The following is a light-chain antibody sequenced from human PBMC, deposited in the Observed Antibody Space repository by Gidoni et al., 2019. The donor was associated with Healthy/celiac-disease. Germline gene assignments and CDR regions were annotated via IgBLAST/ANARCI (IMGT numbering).Light chain of an antibody. V-gene: IGKV4-1*01. CDR2: WAS. J-gene: IGKJ4*01. CDR3: QQYYSTQRT. CDR1: QSVLYSSNNKTY. Sequence: EIVMSQSPDSLAVSLGERSTSNCKSSQSVLYSSNNKTYLALYQKTHVQPPNLLIYWASTRESGVPDRFSCTLSGPYFTLTISSLQAQDVAFDYCQQYYSTQRTFGGGTKVEIK.